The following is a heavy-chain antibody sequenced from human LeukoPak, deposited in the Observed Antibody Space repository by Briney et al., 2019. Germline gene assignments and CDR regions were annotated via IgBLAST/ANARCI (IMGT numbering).Heavy chain of an antibody. Sequence: RTGGSLRLSCTASGFTFNNYWMHWVRHAPGKGPVWVSRINTDGSSTSYADSVKGRFTISRDNAKNTLYLQMNSLRAEDTAVYYCARALAVTGTGGFDPWGQGTLVTVSS. CDR1: GFTFNNYW. J-gene: IGHJ5*02. V-gene: IGHV3-74*01. CDR2: INTDGSST. CDR3: ARALAVTGTGGFDP. D-gene: IGHD6-19*01.